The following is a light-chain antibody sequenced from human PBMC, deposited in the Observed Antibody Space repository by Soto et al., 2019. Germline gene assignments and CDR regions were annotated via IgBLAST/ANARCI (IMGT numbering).Light chain of an antibody. V-gene: IGLV8-61*01. Sequence: QTVVTQEPSFAVSPGGTVTLTCGLTSGSVSTTYYPSWYQQTPGQAPRTLIYSTNIRSSGVPDRFSGSILGNKAALTITGAQAEDESDYHCMLYMGGGLVVFGGGTKLNVL. J-gene: IGLJ2*01. CDR1: SGSVSTTYY. CDR3: MLYMGGGLVV. CDR2: STN.